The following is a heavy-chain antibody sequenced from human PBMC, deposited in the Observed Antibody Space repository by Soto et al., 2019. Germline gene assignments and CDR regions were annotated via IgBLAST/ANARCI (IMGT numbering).Heavy chain of an antibody. CDR3: ASSRAYDSSDYSGFHYGMDV. D-gene: IGHD3-22*01. Sequence: EVQLVESGGGLVQPGRSLRLSCAASGFTFDDYAMHWVRQVPGKGLQWVSGLSWNVVTIGYAASVKGRFTISRDNAKKSLYLQMNGVRPDDTALYYCASSRAYDSSDYSGFHYGMDVWGLGTTVTVS. V-gene: IGHV3-9*01. J-gene: IGHJ6*02. CDR1: GFTFDDYA. CDR2: LSWNVVTI.